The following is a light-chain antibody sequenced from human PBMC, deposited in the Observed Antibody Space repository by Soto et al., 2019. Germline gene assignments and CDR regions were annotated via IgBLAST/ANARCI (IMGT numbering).Light chain of an antibody. V-gene: IGLV3-1*01. CDR1: KLGDKY. Sequence: SYELTQPPSVSVSPGQTASITCSGDKLGDKYACWYQQKPGQSPVLVIYQDSKRPSGIPERFSGSNSGNTATLTISGTQAMDEADYYCQAWDSSTRRVVFGGGTKVTVL. CDR3: QAWDSSTRRVV. CDR2: QDS. J-gene: IGLJ2*01.